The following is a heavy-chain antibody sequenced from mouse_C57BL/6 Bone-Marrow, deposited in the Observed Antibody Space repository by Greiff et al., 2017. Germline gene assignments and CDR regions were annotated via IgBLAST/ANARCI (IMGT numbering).Heavy chain of an antibody. CDR3: ARQRDSSGWVAY. CDR1: GFTFSSYG. D-gene: IGHD3-2*02. J-gene: IGHJ3*01. Sequence: EVHGVESGGDLVKPGGSLKLSCAASGFTFSSYGMSWVRQTPDKRLEWVATISSGGSYTYYPDSVKGRFTISRDNAKNTLYLQMSSLKSEDTAMYYCARQRDSSGWVAYWGQGTLVTVSA. V-gene: IGHV5-6*01. CDR2: ISSGGSYT.